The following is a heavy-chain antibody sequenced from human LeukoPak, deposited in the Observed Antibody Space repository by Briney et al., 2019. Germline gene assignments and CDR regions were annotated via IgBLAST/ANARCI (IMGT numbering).Heavy chain of an antibody. CDR2: ISSSSSYI. V-gene: IGHV3-21*01. D-gene: IGHD3-10*01. CDR1: GFTFSSYS. Sequence: GGSLRLSCAASGFTFSSYSMNWVRQAPGKGLEWVSSISSSSSYIYYADSVKGRFTISRDNAKNSLYLQMNSLRAEDTAVYYCARGQLLFRNNFDYWGQGTLVTVSS. J-gene: IGHJ4*02. CDR3: ARGQLLFRNNFDY.